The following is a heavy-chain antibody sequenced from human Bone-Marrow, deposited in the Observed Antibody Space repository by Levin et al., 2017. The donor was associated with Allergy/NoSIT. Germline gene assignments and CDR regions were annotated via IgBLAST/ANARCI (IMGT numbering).Heavy chain of an antibody. D-gene: IGHD2/OR15-2a*01. V-gene: IGHV4-59*11. CDR2: IHSGGST. CDR3: ARGGGFCVQTSCYEIYYHYGLDA. J-gene: IGHJ6*02. CDR1: DGSLRNHY. Sequence: SQTLSLPCTVSDGSLRNHYWSWLRQSPGKGLEWLGYIHSGGSTKYNPSFKSRITLSIAANEFALRMRSVTAADSAVYYCARGGGFCVQTSCYEIYYHYGLDAWGPGATVTVSS.